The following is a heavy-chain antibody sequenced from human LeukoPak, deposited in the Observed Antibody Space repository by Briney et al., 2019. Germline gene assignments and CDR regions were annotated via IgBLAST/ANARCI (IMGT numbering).Heavy chain of an antibody. D-gene: IGHD3-10*01. CDR3: ARTRYYYNSRSYGAPYYFDY. V-gene: IGHV4-39*01. CDR2: IYYSGST. Sequence: ETLSLTCAVSGGSISSNSYYWGWIRQPPGKGLEWIGSIYYSGSTYYNPSLKSRVTISVDTSKNQFSLKLSSVTAADTAVYYCARTRYYYNSRSYGAPYYFDYWGQGTLVTVSS. J-gene: IGHJ4*02. CDR1: GGSISSNSYY.